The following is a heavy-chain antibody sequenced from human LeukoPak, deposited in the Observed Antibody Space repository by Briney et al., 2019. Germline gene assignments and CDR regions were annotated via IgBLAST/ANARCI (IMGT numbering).Heavy chain of an antibody. Sequence: ASVKVSCKASGYTFTGYYMHWVRQAPGQGLEWMGWINPNSGGTNYAQKFQGRVTMTRDTSISTAYMELSRLKSEDTAVHFCARSGPISLRFWGQGTLVTVSS. CDR3: ARSGPISLRF. V-gene: IGHV1-2*02. CDR1: GYTFTGYY. CDR2: INPNSGGT. D-gene: IGHD2/OR15-2a*01. J-gene: IGHJ4*02.